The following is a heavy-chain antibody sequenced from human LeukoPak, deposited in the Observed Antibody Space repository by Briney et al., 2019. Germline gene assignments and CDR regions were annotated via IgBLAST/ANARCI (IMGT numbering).Heavy chain of an antibody. CDR2: ICPGDSDT. CDR1: GYGFSSYW. Sequence: GESLKISCKGSGYGFSSYWIGWVRQMPGKGLEYMGIICPGDSDTRYSQSFQGQVTIPADKSITTAYLQWSSLKASDTGMYYCARHTTVGGSLRFDYWGQGTLVSVSS. V-gene: IGHV5-51*01. J-gene: IGHJ4*02. D-gene: IGHD4-23*01. CDR3: ARHTTVGGSLRFDY.